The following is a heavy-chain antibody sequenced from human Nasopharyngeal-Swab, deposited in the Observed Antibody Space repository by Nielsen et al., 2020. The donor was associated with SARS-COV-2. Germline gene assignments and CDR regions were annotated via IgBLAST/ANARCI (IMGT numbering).Heavy chain of an antibody. J-gene: IGHJ6*02. Sequence: SETLSLTCAVYGGSFSDYFWTWIRQPPGKGLEWIGEINHSGSTNYTPSLKSRVTISVDTSNKQFSLKLSSVTAADTAVYYCARTYSSSYYYYGMDVWGQGTTVTVSS. CDR2: INHSGST. CDR3: ARTYSSSYYYYGMDV. V-gene: IGHV4-34*01. CDR1: GGSFSDYF. D-gene: IGHD6-13*01.